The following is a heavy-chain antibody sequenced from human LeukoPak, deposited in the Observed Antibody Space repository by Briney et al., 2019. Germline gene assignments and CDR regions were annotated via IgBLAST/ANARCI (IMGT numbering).Heavy chain of an antibody. D-gene: IGHD4-17*01. J-gene: IGHJ3*02. CDR1: GGSISSYY. CDR2: IYYSGST. V-gene: IGHV4-59*01. CDR3: AREDGDYLGISAFDI. Sequence: SETLSLTCTVSGGSISSYYWSWIRQPPGKGLEWIGYIYYSGSTNYNPSLKSRVTISVDTSKNQFSLKLSSVTAADTAVYHCAREDGDYLGISAFDIWGQGTMVTVSS.